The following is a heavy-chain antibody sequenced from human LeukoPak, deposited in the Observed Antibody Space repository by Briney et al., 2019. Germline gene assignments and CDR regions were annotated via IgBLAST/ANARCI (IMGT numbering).Heavy chain of an antibody. CDR2: INHSGST. D-gene: IGHD1-26*01. V-gene: IGHV4-34*01. J-gene: IGHJ6*03. Sequence: SETLSLTCAVYGGSFSGYYWSWIRQPPGKGLEWIGEINHSGSTNYNPSLKSRVTISVDTSKNQFSLKLSSVTAADTAVYYCARRRGMGALYYYYMDVWGKGTTVTISS. CDR3: ARRRGMGALYYYYMDV. CDR1: GGSFSGYY.